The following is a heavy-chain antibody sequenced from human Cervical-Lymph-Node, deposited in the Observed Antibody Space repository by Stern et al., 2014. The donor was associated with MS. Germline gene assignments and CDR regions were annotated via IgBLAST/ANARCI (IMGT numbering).Heavy chain of an antibody. CDR3: ARISYESGGI. CDR1: GFTVSSSY. Sequence: EVQLVESGGGLIQPEGSLRLSCTASGFTVSSSYMSWVRQAPGKGLEWVSIIYSGGSTYHADSVKGRFTISRDNSKNTLFLQMNNLTSEDTAMYYCARISYESGGIWGQGALVTVSS. V-gene: IGHV3-53*01. CDR2: IYSGGST. D-gene: IGHD3-10*01. J-gene: IGHJ4*02.